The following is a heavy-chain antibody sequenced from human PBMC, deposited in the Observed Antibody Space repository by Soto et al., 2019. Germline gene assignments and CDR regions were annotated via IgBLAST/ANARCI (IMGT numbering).Heavy chain of an antibody. J-gene: IGHJ3*02. D-gene: IGHD6-13*01. CDR2: FDPEDGET. V-gene: IGHV1-24*01. CDR3: ATDLIAAAGTPAFDI. Sequence: ASVKVSCKVSGYTLTELSMHWVRQAPGKGLEWMGGFDPEDGETIYAQKFQGRVTMTEDTSTDTAYMELSSLRSEDTAVYYCATDLIAAAGTPAFDIWGQGTMVTVSS. CDR1: GYTLTELS.